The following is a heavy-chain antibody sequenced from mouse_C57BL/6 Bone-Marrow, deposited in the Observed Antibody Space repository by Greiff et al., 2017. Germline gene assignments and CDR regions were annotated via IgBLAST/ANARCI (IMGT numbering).Heavy chain of an antibody. CDR1: GFTFSSYA. D-gene: IGHD2-4*01. Sequence: EVKLMESGGGLVKPGGSLKLSCAASGFTFSSYAMSWVRQTPEKRLEWVATISDGGSYTYYPDNVKGRFTISRDNAKNNLYLQMSHLKSEDTAMYYCARGDDYDDGPYYAMDDWGQGTSVTVSS. J-gene: IGHJ4*01. CDR3: ARGDDYDDGPYYAMDD. CDR2: ISDGGSYT. V-gene: IGHV5-4*03.